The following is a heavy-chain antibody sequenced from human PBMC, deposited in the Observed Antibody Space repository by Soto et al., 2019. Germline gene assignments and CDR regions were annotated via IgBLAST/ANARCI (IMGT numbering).Heavy chain of an antibody. D-gene: IGHD2-2*01. J-gene: IGHJ6*02. CDR3: ARSQGSSTSLEIYYYYYYGRDV. V-gene: IGHV1-69*01. CDR1: GGTFSSYA. Sequence: QVQLVQSGAEVKKPGSSVKVSCKASGGTFSSYAISWVRQAPGQGLEWMGGIIPISGTANYAQKFQGRVTITADESTSTAYRELSSLRSEDTAVDYCARSQGSSTSLEIYYYYYYGRDVWGQGTTVTVSS. CDR2: IIPISGTA.